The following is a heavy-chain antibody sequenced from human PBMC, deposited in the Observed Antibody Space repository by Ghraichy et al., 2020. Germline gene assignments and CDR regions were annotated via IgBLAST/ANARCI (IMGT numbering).Heavy chain of an antibody. V-gene: IGHV4-31*03. CDR1: GGYISSVGYY. Sequence: LSLTCTVSGGYISSVGYYWSWIRQHPGKGLEWIGYMYYTGSTYYNPSLKSRLIISVDTSKNQFSLKLSSVTAADTALYYCARVTGFKGSFDYWGQGTLVTVSS. CDR3: ARVTGFKGSFDY. J-gene: IGHJ4*02. D-gene: IGHD7-27*01. CDR2: MYYTGST.